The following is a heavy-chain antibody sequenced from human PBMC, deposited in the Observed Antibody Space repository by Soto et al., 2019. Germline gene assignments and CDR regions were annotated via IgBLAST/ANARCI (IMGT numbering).Heavy chain of an antibody. D-gene: IGHD3-10*01. CDR3: ARATMVRGVMSYYYYYYMDV. Sequence: QVQLQESGPGLVKPSGTLSLTCAVSSGSISSSNWWSWVRQPPGQGLEWIGEIYHSGSTNYNPSPKGRVTISVDKSKNQSSLTLSTVTAAHTAVYYYARATMVRGVMSYYYYYYMDVWGKGTTVTVSS. J-gene: IGHJ6*03. CDR2: IYHSGST. V-gene: IGHV4-4*02. CDR1: SGSISSSNW.